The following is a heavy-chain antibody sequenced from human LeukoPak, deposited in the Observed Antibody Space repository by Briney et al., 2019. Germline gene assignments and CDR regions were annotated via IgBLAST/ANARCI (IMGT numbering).Heavy chain of an antibody. J-gene: IGHJ6*02. CDR3: ARQRPSYYYGMDV. CDR2: IYYSGST. Sequence: SETLSLTCTVSGGSMSSYYWSWIRQPPGKGLEWIGYIYYSGSTNYNPSLKSRVTISVDTSKNQFFLKLSSVTAADTAVYYCARQRPSYYYGMDVWGQGTTVTVSS. CDR1: GGSMSSYY. V-gene: IGHV4-59*08.